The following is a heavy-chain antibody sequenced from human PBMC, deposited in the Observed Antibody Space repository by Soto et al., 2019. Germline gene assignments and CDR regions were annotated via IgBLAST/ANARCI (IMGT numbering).Heavy chain of an antibody. CDR1: GFTFSYCT. CDR3: AKVAGDSSLTLFDY. CDR2: ISGSGGST. Sequence: PGGSLRLSCVASGFTFSYCTMSWVRQAPGKGLEWVSAISGSGGSTYYADSVKGRFTISRDNSKNTLYLQVNSLRAEDTAVYYCAKVAGDSSLTLFDYWGQGTLVTVSS. J-gene: IGHJ4*02. V-gene: IGHV3-23*01.